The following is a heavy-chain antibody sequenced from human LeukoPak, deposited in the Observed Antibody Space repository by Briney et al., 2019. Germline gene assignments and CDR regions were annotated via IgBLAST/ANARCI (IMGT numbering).Heavy chain of an antibody. CDR2: IKSETDGGTT. CDR1: GFTFSNAW. V-gene: IGHV3-15*01. J-gene: IGHJ4*02. D-gene: IGHD3-3*01. Sequence: PGRSLRLSCAASGFTFSNAWMSWVRQAPGKGLEWVGRIKSETDGGTTDHAAPVKGRFTISRDDSKNTLFLQMNSLKTEDTAVYYCTTDEWRWGQGTLVTVSS. CDR3: TTDEWR.